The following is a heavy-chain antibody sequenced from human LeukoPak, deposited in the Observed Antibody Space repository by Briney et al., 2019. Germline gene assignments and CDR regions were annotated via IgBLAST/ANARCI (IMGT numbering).Heavy chain of an antibody. CDR1: GGSISSYY. V-gene: IGHV4-4*07. CDR3: ARVMAAIPGGGDYYYMDV. D-gene: IGHD2-2*01. J-gene: IGHJ6*03. CDR2: IYTSGST. Sequence: SETLSLTCTVSGGSISSYYWSWIRQPAGKGLEWIGCIYTSGSTNYNPSLKSRVTMSVDTSKNQFSLKLSSVTAADTAVYYCARVMAAIPGGGDYYYMDVWGKGTTATVSS.